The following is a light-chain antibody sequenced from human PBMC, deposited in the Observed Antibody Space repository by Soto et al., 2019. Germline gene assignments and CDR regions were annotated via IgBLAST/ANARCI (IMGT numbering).Light chain of an antibody. V-gene: IGLV2-14*03. CDR3: SSYTRSSTVV. Sequence: QSALTQPASVSGSPGQSITISCTGSNNDVGAYNYVSWYQQHPGKAPKTMIYDVSNRPSGVSNRFSGSKSDNTASLTISGLQAEDEADYYCSSYTRSSTVVFGGGTKVTVL. CDR1: NNDVGAYNY. CDR2: DVS. J-gene: IGLJ3*02.